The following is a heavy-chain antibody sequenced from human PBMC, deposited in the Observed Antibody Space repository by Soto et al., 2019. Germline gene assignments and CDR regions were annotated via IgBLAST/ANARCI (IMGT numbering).Heavy chain of an antibody. CDR2: IYYSGST. CDR1: GASISSSSYY. D-gene: IGHD3-3*01. Sequence: SETLSLTCTVSGASISSSSYYWGWIRQPPGKGLEWIGSIYYSGSTYYNPSLKSRVTISVDTSKNQFSLKLSSVTAADTAVYYCARQPREGFLEWLLTNFDYWGQGTLVTVSS. V-gene: IGHV4-39*01. CDR3: ARQPREGFLEWLLTNFDY. J-gene: IGHJ4*02.